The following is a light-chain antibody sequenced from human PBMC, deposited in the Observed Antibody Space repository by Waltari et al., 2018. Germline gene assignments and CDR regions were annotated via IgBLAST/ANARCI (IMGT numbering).Light chain of an antibody. CDR1: QSLVHTDGKTY. J-gene: IGKJ1*01. Sequence: DGVMTQSPLSLPVTLGQPASISCKSSQSLVHTDGKTYLNWFQQRPGQSPRRLIDKVSDRDSGVPDRFSCSGSGTDFTLKISRVEAEDVGVYYCRQGTHSPPWTFGQGTKVEIK. CDR3: RQGTHSPPWT. V-gene: IGKV2-30*02. CDR2: KVS.